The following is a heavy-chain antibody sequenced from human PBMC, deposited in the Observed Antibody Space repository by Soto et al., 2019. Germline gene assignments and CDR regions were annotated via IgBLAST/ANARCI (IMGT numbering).Heavy chain of an antibody. CDR2: IYYSGST. D-gene: IGHD3-10*01. CDR3: ARAWGSGSYYPGTMDV. V-gene: IGHV4-31*03. J-gene: IGHJ6*02. CDR1: GGSISSGGYY. Sequence: SETLSLTCTVSGGSISSGGYYWSWIRQRPGKGLEWIGYIYYSGSTYYNPSLKSRVTISIDTSKNHFSLKLSSVSAADTAVYYCARAWGSGSYYPGTMDVWGQGTTVTV.